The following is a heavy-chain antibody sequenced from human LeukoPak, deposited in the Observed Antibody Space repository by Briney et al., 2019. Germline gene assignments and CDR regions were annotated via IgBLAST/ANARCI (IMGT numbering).Heavy chain of an antibody. J-gene: IGHJ4*02. CDR2: TNHSGST. V-gene: IGHV4-34*01. CDR3: ARGANYYDGSGYYIAAGFDY. Sequence: SETLSLTCAVYGGSFSGYYWSWIRQPPGKGLEWIGETNHSGSTNYNPSLKSRVTISVDTSKNQFSLKLSSVTAADTAVYYCARGANYYDGSGYYIAAGFDYWGQGTLVTVSS. D-gene: IGHD3-22*01. CDR1: GGSFSGYY.